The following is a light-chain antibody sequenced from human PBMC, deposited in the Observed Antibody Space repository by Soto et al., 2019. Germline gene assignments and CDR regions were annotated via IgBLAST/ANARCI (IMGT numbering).Light chain of an antibody. CDR1: SSDVGGYNY. Sequence: QSALTQPASVSGPPGQSITISCTGTSSDVGGYNYVSWYQQHPGKAPKLMIYDVSNRPSGVSNRFSGSKSGNTASLTISGLQAEDEADYYCSSYTSSSTLVFGGGTQLTVL. CDR3: SSYTSSSTLV. CDR2: DVS. V-gene: IGLV2-14*01. J-gene: IGLJ2*01.